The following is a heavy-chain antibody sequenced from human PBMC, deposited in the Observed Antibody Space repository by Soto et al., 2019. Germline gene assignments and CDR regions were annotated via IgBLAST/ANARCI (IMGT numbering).Heavy chain of an antibody. J-gene: IGHJ4*02. CDR1: GFTFSSYA. CDR2: ISGSGGST. Sequence: GGSLRLSCAASGFTFSSYAMSWVRQAPGKGLEWVSAISGSGGSTYYADSVKGRFTISRDNSKNTLYLQMNSLRAEDTAVYYCAKAFTYYDYVWGSYRYPFASWGQGTLVPVSS. D-gene: IGHD3-16*02. V-gene: IGHV3-23*01. CDR3: AKAFTYYDYVWGSYRYPFAS.